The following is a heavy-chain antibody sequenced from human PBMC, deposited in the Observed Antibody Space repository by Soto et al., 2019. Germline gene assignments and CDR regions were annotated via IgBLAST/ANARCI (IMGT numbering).Heavy chain of an antibody. J-gene: IGHJ6*01. Sequence: QVQLVESGGGVVQPGTSLRLSCAASGLIFSNYAMHWVRQAPGKGLEWVAVISYDGFKYYTDSVKGRFTISRDNSKNTLYLQMNSLRPEDTALYYCASDGMDVW. CDR1: GLIFSNYA. CDR2: ISYDGFK. V-gene: IGHV3-30-3*01. CDR3: ASDGMDV.